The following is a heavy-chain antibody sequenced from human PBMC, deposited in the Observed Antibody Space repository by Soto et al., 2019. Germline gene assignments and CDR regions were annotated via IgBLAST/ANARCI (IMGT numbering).Heavy chain of an antibody. D-gene: IGHD2-2*02. Sequence: GESLKISCKGSGYSFTSYWIGWVRQMPGKGLEWMGIIYPGDSDTRYSPSFQGQVTISADKSISTAYLQWSSLKASDTAMYYCARTIGYCSSPVSYRWYHWFGPWVQGTLVTVSS. CDR2: IYPGDSDT. J-gene: IGHJ5*02. CDR3: ARTIGYCSSPVSYRWYHWFGP. V-gene: IGHV5-51*01. CDR1: GYSFTSYW.